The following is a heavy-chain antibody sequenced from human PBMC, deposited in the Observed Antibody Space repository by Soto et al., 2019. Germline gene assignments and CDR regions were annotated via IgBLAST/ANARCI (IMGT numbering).Heavy chain of an antibody. J-gene: IGHJ4*02. D-gene: IGHD6-19*01. Sequence: GASLKVSCKASGGTFSSYAISWVRQAPGQGLEWMGGIIPIFGTANYAQKFQGRVTITADESTSTAYMELSSLRSEDTAVYYCYVDVAVAGSDYWGQGTLVNVSS. V-gene: IGHV1-69*13. CDR3: YVDVAVAGSDY. CDR2: IIPIFGTA. CDR1: GGTFSSYA.